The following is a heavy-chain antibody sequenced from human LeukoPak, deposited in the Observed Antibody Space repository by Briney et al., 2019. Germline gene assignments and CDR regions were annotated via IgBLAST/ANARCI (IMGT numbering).Heavy chain of an antibody. CDR1: GYTFTGYY. CDR3: ARDQSLIGYFDL. V-gene: IGHV1-2*02. CDR2: INPNSGGT. Sequence: ASVKVSCKASGYTFTGYYMHWVRQAPGQGLEWMGWINPNSGGTNYAQKFQGRVTVTRDTPISTAYMELSRLRSDDMAVYYCARDQSLIGYFDLWGRGTLVTVSS. J-gene: IGHJ2*01.